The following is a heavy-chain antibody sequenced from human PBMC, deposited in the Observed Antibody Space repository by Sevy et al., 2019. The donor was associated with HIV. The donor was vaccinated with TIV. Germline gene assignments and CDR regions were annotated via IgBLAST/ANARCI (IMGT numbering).Heavy chain of an antibody. CDR1: GYTLTELS. J-gene: IGHJ4*02. V-gene: IGHV1-24*01. Sequence: ASVKVSCKVSGYTLTELSMHWVRQAPGKGLEWMATFDPEDGETIYAQKFQGRVTMTEDTSTDTAYMELRSLRSEDTAVYYCSTTRDYYDSSGYPFDYWGQGTLVTVSS. D-gene: IGHD3-22*01. CDR3: STTRDYYDSSGYPFDY. CDR2: FDPEDGET.